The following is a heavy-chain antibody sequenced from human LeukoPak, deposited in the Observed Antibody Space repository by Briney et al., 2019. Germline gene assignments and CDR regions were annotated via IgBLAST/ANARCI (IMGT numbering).Heavy chain of an antibody. J-gene: IGHJ5*02. V-gene: IGHV4-59*08. D-gene: IGHD1-26*01. Sequence: PSETLSLTCTVSGGSISDYYWSWIRQPPGKGLEWIGYIYYSGSTNNNPSLKSRDTISVDTSKNQFSLKLSSVTAADTAVYYCARHGRSGGFYTYFDPWGQGILVTVSS. CDR2: IYYSGST. CDR1: GGSISDYY. CDR3: ARHGRSGGFYTYFDP.